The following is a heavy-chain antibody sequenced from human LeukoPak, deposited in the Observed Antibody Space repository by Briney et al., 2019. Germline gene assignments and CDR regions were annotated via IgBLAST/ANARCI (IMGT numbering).Heavy chain of an antibody. V-gene: IGHV4-59*01. CDR2: IYYSGST. D-gene: IGHD1-26*01. CDR3: ARESGSYNSFDY. J-gene: IGHJ4*02. CDR1: GGSISSYY. Sequence: SETLSLTCTVSGGSISSYYWSWIRQPPGKGLEWIGYIYYSGSTNYNPSLKSRVTISVATSKNQFSLKLSSVTAADTAVYYCARESGSYNSFDYWGQGTLVTVSS.